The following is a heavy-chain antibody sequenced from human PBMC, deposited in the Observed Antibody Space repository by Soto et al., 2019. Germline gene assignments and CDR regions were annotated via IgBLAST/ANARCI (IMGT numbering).Heavy chain of an antibody. Sequence: ASVTVSCQASGSTFINYAIHWVRQAPGQRLEWMGWIRAGNGNTRYSQKFQGRVTIIRDTSARTAYMELSSLRSEDTAVYYCARAGGYFDTSGYPYYYYGMDVWGQGTTVTVSS. J-gene: IGHJ6*02. CDR2: IRAGNGNT. V-gene: IGHV1-3*01. D-gene: IGHD3-22*01. CDR1: GSTFINYA. CDR3: ARAGGYFDTSGYPYYYYGMDV.